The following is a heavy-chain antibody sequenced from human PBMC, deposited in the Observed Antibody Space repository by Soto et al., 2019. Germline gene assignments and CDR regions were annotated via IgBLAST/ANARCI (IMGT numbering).Heavy chain of an antibody. D-gene: IGHD6-13*01. CDR1: GFTFSSYW. J-gene: IGHJ3*02. Sequence: GGSLRLSCAASGFTFSSYWMSWVRQAPGKGLEWVANIKQDGSETYYVDSVKGRFTISRDNAKNSLYLQMTSLRAEDTAVYYCARAKNWCSSSWYAFDIWGQGTMVTVSS. CDR3: ARAKNWCSSSWYAFDI. CDR2: IKQDGSET. V-gene: IGHV3-7*03.